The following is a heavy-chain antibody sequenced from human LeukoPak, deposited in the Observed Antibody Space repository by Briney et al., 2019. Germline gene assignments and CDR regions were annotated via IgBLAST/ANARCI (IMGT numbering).Heavy chain of an antibody. CDR2: ISKSSDYI. Sequence: GGSLRLSCAASGFTLSTYAMNWVRQAPGKGLEWVSSISKSSDYIKYADPVRGRFTISRDNAKNSLYLQMNSLRAEDTAVYYCARHLEKDFWTGIYKDYYYYYMDVWGKGTTVTVSS. J-gene: IGHJ6*03. CDR1: GFTLSTYA. CDR3: ARHLEKDFWTGIYKDYYYYYMDV. D-gene: IGHD3/OR15-3a*01. V-gene: IGHV3-21*01.